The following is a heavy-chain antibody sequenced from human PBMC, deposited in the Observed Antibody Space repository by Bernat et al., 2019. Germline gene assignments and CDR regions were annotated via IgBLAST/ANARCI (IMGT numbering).Heavy chain of an antibody. CDR2: ISYDGSNK. V-gene: IGHV3-30*18. J-gene: IGHJ5*02. CDR1: GFTFSNYG. CDR3: AKEEALVTAGRGWFDP. Sequence: QVQLVESGGGVVQPGRPLRLSCAASGFTFSNYGMHWVRQAPGKGLEWVAVISYDGSNKHYADSVKGRFTISRDKSKNTLYLQMNSLRGQDTAVYYCAKEEALVTAGRGWFDPWGQGTLVTVSS. D-gene: IGHD2-2*01.